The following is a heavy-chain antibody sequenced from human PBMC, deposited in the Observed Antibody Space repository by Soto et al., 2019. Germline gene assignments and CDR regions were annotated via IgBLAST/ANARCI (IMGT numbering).Heavy chain of an antibody. CDR2: ILHTGGT. V-gene: IGHV4-30-2*01. CDR3: AKLQFGEGFDY. CDR1: GGSISGGGFS. Sequence: SETLSLTCAVSGGSISGGGFSWSWIRQPPGKGLEWIGYILHTGGTQYNPSLKSRVSMPVDKSKNQFSLHLTSVTAADTAVYYCAKLQFGEGFDYWGQGALVTVSS. J-gene: IGHJ4*02. D-gene: IGHD3-10*01.